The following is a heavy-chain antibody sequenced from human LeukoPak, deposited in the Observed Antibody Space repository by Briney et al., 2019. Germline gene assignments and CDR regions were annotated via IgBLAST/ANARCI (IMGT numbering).Heavy chain of an antibody. CDR3: ARDAGNSGYGMDV. CDR2: ITWSGSTI. J-gene: IGHJ6*02. D-gene: IGHD6-19*01. Sequence: GGSLRLSCAASGLTFRNYAMNWVRQAPGKGLEWISHITWSGSTIFYADSVKGRFTISRDSAKNSLYLQMSSLRDEDTAVYYCARDAGNSGYGMDVWGQGTTVTVSS. V-gene: IGHV3-48*02. CDR1: GLTFRNYA.